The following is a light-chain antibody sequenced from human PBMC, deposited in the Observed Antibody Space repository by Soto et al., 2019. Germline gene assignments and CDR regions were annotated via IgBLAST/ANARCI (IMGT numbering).Light chain of an antibody. CDR1: HSVSHN. V-gene: IGKV3-15*01. J-gene: IGKJ2*01. CDR2: GAS. CDR3: QQSNSWPYT. Sequence: EILMTQSPATLYVSPGERATPSCRALHSVSHNLAWYQQKPGQAPRLLFYGASTRATGIPARFSGSGSGTDFTLTISSRQSEDFAVYYCQQSNSWPYTFGQGTKLDIK.